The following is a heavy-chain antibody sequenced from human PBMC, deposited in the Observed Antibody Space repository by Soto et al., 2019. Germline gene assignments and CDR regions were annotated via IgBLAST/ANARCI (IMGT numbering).Heavy chain of an antibody. Sequence: QVQLVESGGGVVQPGRSLRLSCAASGFTFSSYAMHWVRQAPGKGLEWVAVIWYDGSNKYYEDSVKGRFTISRDNSKTTLYLKRNGRRAEDRVVYYGARRGGGGGGDVWGQGTTVTVSS. J-gene: IGHJ6*02. D-gene: IGHD3-16*01. CDR1: GFTFSSYA. V-gene: IGHV3-33*01. CDR3: ARRGGGGGGDV. CDR2: IWYDGSNK.